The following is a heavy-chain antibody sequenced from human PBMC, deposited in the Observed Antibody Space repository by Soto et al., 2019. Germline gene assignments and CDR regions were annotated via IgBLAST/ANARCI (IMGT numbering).Heavy chain of an antibody. CDR2: IRSKAYGGTT. J-gene: IGHJ4*02. V-gene: IGHV3-49*03. CDR1: GFTFGDYA. Sequence: GGSLRLSCTASGFTFGDYAMSWFRQAPGKGLEWVGFIRSKAYGGTTEYAASVKGRFTISRDDSKSIAYLQMNSLKTEDTAVYYCGGGSSWYPPNYWGQGTLVTVSS. D-gene: IGHD6-13*01. CDR3: GGGSSWYPPNY.